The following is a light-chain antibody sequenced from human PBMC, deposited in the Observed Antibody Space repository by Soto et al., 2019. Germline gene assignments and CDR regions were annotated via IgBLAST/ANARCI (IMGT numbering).Light chain of an antibody. CDR2: SHS. J-gene: IGLJ1*01. CDR3: AAWDDSLNAYV. V-gene: IGLV1-44*01. CDR1: NSNIGANT. Sequence: QSVLTQPPSASGTPGQRVTFCCSGSNSNIGANTVNWYQQLPGAAPKLLMYSHSQRPSGVPDRFSGSKSGTSASLAISGLQSEDEADYYCAAWDDSLNAYVFGTGTKLTVL.